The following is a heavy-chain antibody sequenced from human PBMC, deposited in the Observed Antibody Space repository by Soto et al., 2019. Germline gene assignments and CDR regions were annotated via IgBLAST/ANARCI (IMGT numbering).Heavy chain of an antibody. D-gene: IGHD3-3*01. CDR2: ISGSGGST. V-gene: IGHV3-23*01. CDR3: AKAEFLEWLTFDY. Sequence: EVQLLESGGGLVQPGGSLRLSCAASGFTFSSYAMSWVRQAPGKGLEWVSAISGSGGSTYYADSVKGRFTISRDNSKNTLYLQMNSMRAEDTAVYYCAKAEFLEWLTFDYWGHGPLVTVSS. CDR1: GFTFSSYA. J-gene: IGHJ4*01.